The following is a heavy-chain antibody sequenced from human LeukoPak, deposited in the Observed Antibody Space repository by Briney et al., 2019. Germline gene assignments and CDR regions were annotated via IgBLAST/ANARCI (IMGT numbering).Heavy chain of an antibody. Sequence: GGSLRLSCAASGFTFSNYNMNWVRQAPGKGLEWVSSISDSSSYIHYADSVKGRFTISRDNAKNTLYLQMNSLRAEDTAVYYCTRSPSLGGRYWGFDYWGQGALITVSS. CDR2: ISDSSSYI. J-gene: IGHJ4*02. CDR3: TRSPSLGGRYWGFDY. CDR1: GFTFSNYN. D-gene: IGHD1-26*01. V-gene: IGHV3-21*01.